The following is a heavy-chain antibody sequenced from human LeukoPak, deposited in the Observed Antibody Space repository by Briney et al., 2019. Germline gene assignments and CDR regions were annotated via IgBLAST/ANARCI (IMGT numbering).Heavy chain of an antibody. Sequence: PSETLSLTCTVSGGSISSYYWSWFRQPAGKGLEWIGRIYTSGSTNDNPSLKSRVTMSVDTSKNQFSLKLSSVTAADTAVYYCARDINCSGGSCYSYYCYYMDVWGKGTTVTVSS. V-gene: IGHV4-4*07. CDR3: ARDINCSGGSCYSYYCYYMDV. CDR1: GGSISSYY. CDR2: IYTSGST. D-gene: IGHD2-15*01. J-gene: IGHJ6*03.